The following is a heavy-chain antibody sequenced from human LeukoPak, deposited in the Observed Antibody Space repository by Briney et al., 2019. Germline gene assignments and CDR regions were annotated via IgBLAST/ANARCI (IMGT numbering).Heavy chain of an antibody. J-gene: IGHJ4*02. D-gene: IGHD3-22*01. V-gene: IGHV3-23*01. CDR1: GFTFSSYA. CDR3: AGGGSSGYYYSDY. Sequence: GGSLRLSCAASGFTFSSYAMSWVRQAPGKGLEWVSAISGSGGSTYYADSVKGRFTISRDNSKNTLYLQMNSLRAEDTAVYYCAGGGSSGYYYSDYWGQGTLVTVSS. CDR2: ISGSGGST.